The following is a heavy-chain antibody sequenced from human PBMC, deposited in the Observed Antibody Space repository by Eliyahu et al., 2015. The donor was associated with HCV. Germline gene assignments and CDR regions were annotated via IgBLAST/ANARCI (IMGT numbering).Heavy chain of an antibody. D-gene: IGHD1-26*01. CDR2: INPSGGST. CDR1: GYTFTSYY. CDR3: ARETLVGATGYRAPFDY. Sequence: QVQLVQSGAEVKKPGASVKVSCKASGYTFTSYYMHWVRQAPGQGVEWMGRINPSGGSTSYAQKFQGRVTMTRDTSTSTVYMELSSLRSEDTAVYYCARETLVGATGYRAPFDYWGQGTLVTVSS. V-gene: IGHV1-46*01. J-gene: IGHJ4*02.